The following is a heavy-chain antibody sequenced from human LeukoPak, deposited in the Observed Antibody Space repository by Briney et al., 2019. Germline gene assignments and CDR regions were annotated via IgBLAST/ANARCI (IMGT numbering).Heavy chain of an antibody. CDR1: GFTFSSYA. D-gene: IGHD6-13*01. CDR2: ISYDGSNK. Sequence: GGSLRLSCAASGFTFSSYAMHWVRQAPGKGLEWVAVISYDGSNKYYADSVKGRFTISRDNSKNTLYLQVNSLRAEDTAVYYCARAGGAAAGTRYYYYYYGMDVWGQGTTVTVSS. CDR3: ARAGGAAAGTRYYYYYYGMDV. J-gene: IGHJ6*02. V-gene: IGHV3-30-3*01.